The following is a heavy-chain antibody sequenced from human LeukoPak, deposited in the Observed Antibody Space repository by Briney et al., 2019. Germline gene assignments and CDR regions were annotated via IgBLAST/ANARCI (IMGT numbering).Heavy chain of an antibody. Sequence: GASVKVSCKASGYTFTGYYMHWVRQAPGQGLEWMGWINPNSGGTNYAQKFQGRVTMTRDTSISTAYMELSRLRSDDTAVYYCAREAGYSSGWTRWFDPWGQGTLVTVSS. CDR1: GYTFTGYY. J-gene: IGHJ5*02. CDR3: AREAGYSSGWTRWFDP. CDR2: INPNSGGT. V-gene: IGHV1-2*02. D-gene: IGHD6-19*01.